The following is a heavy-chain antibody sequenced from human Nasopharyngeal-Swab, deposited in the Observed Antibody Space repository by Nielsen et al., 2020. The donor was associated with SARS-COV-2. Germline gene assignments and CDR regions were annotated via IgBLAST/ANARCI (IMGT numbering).Heavy chain of an antibody. CDR2: INHSGST. Sequence: SETLSLTCAVYGGSFSGYYWSWIRQPPGKGLEWIGEINHSGSTNYNPSLKSRVTLSMDKSKNQFSLELSSVTAADTAVYYCASGSPYYYYMDVWGKGTTVTVSS. V-gene: IGHV4-34*01. J-gene: IGHJ6*03. CDR1: GGSFSGYY. CDR3: ASGSPYYYYMDV.